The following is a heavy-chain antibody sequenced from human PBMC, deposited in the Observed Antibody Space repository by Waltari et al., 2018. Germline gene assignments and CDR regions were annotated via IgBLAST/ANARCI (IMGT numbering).Heavy chain of an antibody. CDR1: GYIFRDYA. V-gene: IGHV3-30*18. Sequence: QVHLVESGGDVVQPGRSLRLSCTASGYIFRDYARHWVRQAPGKGLEWVALISYDGMNTKYTSSVEGRFTISRDNTKNTLFLQMNSLRVDDTAVYYCAKDDYGDEYFQHWGQGTLLIVSS. J-gene: IGHJ1*01. CDR2: ISYDGMNT. D-gene: IGHD4-17*01. CDR3: AKDDYGDEYFQH.